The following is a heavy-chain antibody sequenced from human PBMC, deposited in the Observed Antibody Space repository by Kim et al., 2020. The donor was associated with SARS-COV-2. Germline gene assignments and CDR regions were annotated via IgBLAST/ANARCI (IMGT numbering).Heavy chain of an antibody. CDR1: GFTFSSYG. V-gene: IGHV3-30*18. Sequence: GGSLRLSCAASGFTFSSYGMHWVRQAPGKGLEWVAVISYDGSNKYYADSVKGRFTISRDNSKNTLYLQMNSLRAEDTAVYYCAKDPYYYDSNPTYYFDYWGQGTLVTVSS. D-gene: IGHD3-22*01. J-gene: IGHJ4*02. CDR3: AKDPYYYDSNPTYYFDY. CDR2: ISYDGSNK.